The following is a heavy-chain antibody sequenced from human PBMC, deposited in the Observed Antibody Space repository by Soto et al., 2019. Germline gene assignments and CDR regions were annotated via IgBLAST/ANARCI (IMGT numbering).Heavy chain of an antibody. Sequence: GGSLRLYCAASGFTFSSYGMHRVCQAPGKGLEWVAVISYDGGNKYYADSVKGRFTISRDNSKNTLYLQMNSLRAEDTAVYYCAKGVDGNPTYFDYWGQGTLVTVSS. V-gene: IGHV3-30*18. CDR2: ISYDGGNK. D-gene: IGHD2-15*01. CDR3: AKGVDGNPTYFDY. J-gene: IGHJ4*02. CDR1: GFTFSSYG.